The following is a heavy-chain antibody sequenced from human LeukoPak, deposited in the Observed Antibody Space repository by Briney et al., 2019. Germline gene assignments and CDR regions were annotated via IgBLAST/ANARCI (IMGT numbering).Heavy chain of an antibody. CDR2: IYSGGST. CDR1: GGSIRSSYYY. V-gene: IGHV3-53*01. J-gene: IGHJ4*02. D-gene: IGHD3-16*02. Sequence: ETLSLTCTVSGGSIRSSYYYWGWVRQAPGKGLDWVSIIYSGGSTYYADSVKGRFTISRDNSKNTLYLQMNSLRAEDTAVYYCARDYVWGSYRYTTYWGQGTLVTVSS. CDR3: ARDYVWGSYRYTTY.